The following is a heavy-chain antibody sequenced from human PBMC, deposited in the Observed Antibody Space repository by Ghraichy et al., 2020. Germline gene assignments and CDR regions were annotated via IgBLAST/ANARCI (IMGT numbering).Heavy chain of an antibody. CDR2: INAGNGNT. J-gene: IGHJ4*02. D-gene: IGHD6-19*01. CDR3: ARDLHPPGWYTMGPGDY. CDR1: GYTFKSYN. V-gene: IGHV1-3*01. Sequence: ASVKVSCKASGYTFKSYNMHWVRQAPGQRLEWMGWINAGNGNTNYSQKLQGRVTITRDTSATTVYMELSRLRSEDTAVYYCARDLHPPGWYTMGPGDYWGQGTMVNGSS.